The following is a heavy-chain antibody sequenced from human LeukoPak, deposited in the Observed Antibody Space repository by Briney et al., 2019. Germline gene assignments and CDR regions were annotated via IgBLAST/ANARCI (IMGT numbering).Heavy chain of an antibody. Sequence: PGRSLRLSCAASGFTFSTYAMTWVRQAPGEGLEWVSAISGCGTYTYYADSVKGRFTISRDNSKNTLFLQMNSLRAEDTAVYYCAKVGERGYCSSTSCYGDYWGQGTLVTVSS. V-gene: IGHV3-23*01. J-gene: IGHJ4*02. D-gene: IGHD2-2*01. CDR3: AKVGERGYCSSTSCYGDY. CDR1: GFTFSTYA. CDR2: ISGCGTYT.